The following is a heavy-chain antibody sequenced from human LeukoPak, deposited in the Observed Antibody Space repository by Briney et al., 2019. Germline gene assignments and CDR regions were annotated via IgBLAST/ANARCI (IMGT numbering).Heavy chain of an antibody. Sequence: GGSLRLSCAASGFTFSDYYMSWIRQAPGKGLEWVSYISSSSSYTNYADSVKGRFTISRDNAKNSLYQQMNSLRAEDTAVYYCARAPYGEYYFDYWGQGTLVTVSS. CDR2: ISSSSSYT. D-gene: IGHD3-10*01. CDR1: GFTFSDYY. V-gene: IGHV3-11*06. J-gene: IGHJ4*02. CDR3: ARAPYGEYYFDY.